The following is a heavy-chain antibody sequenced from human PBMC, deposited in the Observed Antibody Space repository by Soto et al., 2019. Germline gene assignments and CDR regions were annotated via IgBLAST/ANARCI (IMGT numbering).Heavy chain of an antibody. CDR1: GFIFSHYT. CDR3: ASDSGGPF. J-gene: IGHJ4*02. V-gene: IGHV3-21*01. D-gene: IGHD6-19*01. Sequence: GGSLRLSCAASGFIFSHYTMNWVRQPPGKGLEWVAAISGNSNYIYYADSFKGRFTISRDNAKGSLFLQMNSLTVEDTAVYLCASDSGGPFWGQGTQVTVSS. CDR2: ISGNSNYI.